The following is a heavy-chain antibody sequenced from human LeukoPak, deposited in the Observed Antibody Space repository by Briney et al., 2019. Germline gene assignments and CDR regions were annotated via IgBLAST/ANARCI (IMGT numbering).Heavy chain of an antibody. CDR3: ARGEDSSSWSALPFDY. Sequence: SVKVSCKASGGTFSSYAISWVRQAPGQGLEWMGGIIPIFGTANYAQKFQGRVTITTDESTSTAYMELSSLRSEDTAMYYCARGEDSSSWSALPFDYWGQGTLVTVSS. D-gene: IGHD6-13*01. CDR2: IIPIFGTA. J-gene: IGHJ4*02. CDR1: GGTFSSYA. V-gene: IGHV1-69*05.